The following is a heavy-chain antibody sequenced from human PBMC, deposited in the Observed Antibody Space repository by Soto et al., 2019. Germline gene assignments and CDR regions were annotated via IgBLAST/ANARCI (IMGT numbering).Heavy chain of an antibody. CDR3: AKDVSSSLDY. D-gene: IGHD6-6*01. V-gene: IGHV3-30*18. CDR1: GFTFSSYG. J-gene: IGHJ4*02. CDR2: ISYDGSNK. Sequence: QVQLVESGGGVVQPGRSLRLSCAASGFTFSSYGMHWVRQAPGKGLEGVAVISYDGSNKYYADSVKGRFTISRDNSKNTLYLQMNSLRAEDTAVYYCAKDVSSSLDYWGQGTLVTVSS.